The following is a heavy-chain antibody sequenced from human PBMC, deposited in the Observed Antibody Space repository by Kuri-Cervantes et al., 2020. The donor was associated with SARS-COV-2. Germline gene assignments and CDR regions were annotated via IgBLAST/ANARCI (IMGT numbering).Heavy chain of an antibody. D-gene: IGHD2-15*01. Sequence: ASVKVSCKASGYTFNNFYMHWVRQAPGQGLAWMGTIHPDGGDTRYSQHFQNRLTMTADSSTSTVYMELRSLRSDDTAVYYCARDFVGYCSGGSCYPDAFDIWGQGTMVTVSS. CDR3: ARDFVGYCSGGSCYPDAFDI. J-gene: IGHJ3*02. CDR2: IHPDGGDT. CDR1: GYTFNNFY. V-gene: IGHV1-46*02.